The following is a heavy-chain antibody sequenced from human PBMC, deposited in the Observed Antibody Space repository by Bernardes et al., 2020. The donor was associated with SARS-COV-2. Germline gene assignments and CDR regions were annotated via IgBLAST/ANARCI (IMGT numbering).Heavy chain of an antibody. D-gene: IGHD6-13*01. V-gene: IGHV3-23*01. J-gene: IGHJ2*01. Sequence: GGSLRLSCAASGFTFSDYALSWVRQAPGKGLEWVASIRNSGGSTYYADSVRGRATITGDTSKNSLYLQMSSLRVEDTAVYYCARGRIPDRAHWCFALWGRGTLVTVSP. CDR3: ARGRIPDRAHWCFAL. CDR1: GFTFSDYA. CDR2: IRNSGGST.